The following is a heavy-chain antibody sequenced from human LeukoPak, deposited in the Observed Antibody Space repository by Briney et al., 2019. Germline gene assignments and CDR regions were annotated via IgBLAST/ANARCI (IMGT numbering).Heavy chain of an antibody. CDR3: ARAEYDFCSGYYEDYYYYYYMDV. Sequence: ASVKVSCKASGGTFSSYAISWVRQAPGQGLEWMGRIIPILGIANYAQKFQGRVTMTRNTSISTAYMELSSLRSEDTAVYYCARAEYDFCSGYYEDYYYYYYMDVWGKGTTVTVSS. J-gene: IGHJ6*03. CDR2: IIPILGIA. V-gene: IGHV1-69*04. CDR1: GGTFSSYA. D-gene: IGHD3-3*01.